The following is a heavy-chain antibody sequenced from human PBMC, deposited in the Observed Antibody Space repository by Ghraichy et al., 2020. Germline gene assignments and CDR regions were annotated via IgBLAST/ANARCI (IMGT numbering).Heavy chain of an antibody. D-gene: IGHD5-18*01. Sequence: GGSLRLSCAASGFTFSSYWMHWVRQAPGKGLVWVSRINNDGFSISYADSVKGRFTISRDNAKNTLFLQMSSLRAEDTAVYFCARGGRQRQFDYWGQGTLVTVSS. CDR2: INNDGFSI. V-gene: IGHV3-74*01. CDR1: GFTFSSYW. CDR3: ARGGRQRQFDY. J-gene: IGHJ4*02.